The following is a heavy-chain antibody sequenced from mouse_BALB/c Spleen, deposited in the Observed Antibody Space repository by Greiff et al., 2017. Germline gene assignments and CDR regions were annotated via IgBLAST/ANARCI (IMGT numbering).Heavy chain of an antibody. CDR3: TREDGNTAWFAY. CDR2: IYPGNSDT. J-gene: IGHJ3*01. Sequence: VQLKESGPVLARPGASVKMSCKASGYSFTSYWMHWVKQRPGQGLEWIGAIYPGNSDTSYNQKFKGKAKLTAVTSASTAYMELSSLTNEDSAVYYCTREDGNTAWFAYWGQGTLVTVAA. CDR1: GYSFTSYW. V-gene: IGHV1-5*01. D-gene: IGHD2-1*01.